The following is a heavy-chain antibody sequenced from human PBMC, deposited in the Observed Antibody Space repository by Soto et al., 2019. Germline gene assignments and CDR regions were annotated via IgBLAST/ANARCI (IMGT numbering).Heavy chain of an antibody. D-gene: IGHD1-1*01. CDR1: GFSFGNDW. V-gene: IGHV3-7*01. J-gene: IGHJ4*02. CDR3: ARPERNSKYHPLLS. CDR2: IKEDGSEK. Sequence: PGGALRLSCIASGFSFGNDWMGWVRQAPGKGLEWVANIKEDGSEKFSVDSVRGRFTISRDNAKNSLYLQMNSLRADDTAVYYCARPERNSKYHPLLSWCQGTLVTVSS.